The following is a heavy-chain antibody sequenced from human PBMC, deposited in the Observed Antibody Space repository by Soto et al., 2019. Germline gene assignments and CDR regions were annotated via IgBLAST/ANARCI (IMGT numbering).Heavy chain of an antibody. V-gene: IGHV3-23*01. CDR2: ISATGDGT. J-gene: IGHJ4*02. D-gene: IGHD3-16*01. Sequence: GGSLRLSCAASGFKFSNYAMSWVRQAPGKGLEWVSLISATGDGTYYADSVKGRFTISRDNSHNTLYLQVHSLTAEDTAVYYCAKDRREGGNSAFYFDFWGQGDQVTVS. CDR3: AKDRREGGNSAFYFDF. CDR1: GFKFSNYA.